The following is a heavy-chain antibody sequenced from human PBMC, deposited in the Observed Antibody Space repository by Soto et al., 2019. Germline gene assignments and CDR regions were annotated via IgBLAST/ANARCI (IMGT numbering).Heavy chain of an antibody. CDR1: GGTFSSYA. Sequence: QVQLVQSGAEVKKPGSSVKVSCKASGGTFSSYAINWVRQAPGQGLEWMGGIIPIFGTANYAQKFQGRVTITADKSTSTAYMELSSLRSEDTAVYYCARSCSSTSCYTTSDYYYGMDVWGQGTTVTVSS. D-gene: IGHD2-2*02. CDR3: ARSCSSTSCYTTSDYYYGMDV. V-gene: IGHV1-69*06. J-gene: IGHJ6*02. CDR2: IIPIFGTA.